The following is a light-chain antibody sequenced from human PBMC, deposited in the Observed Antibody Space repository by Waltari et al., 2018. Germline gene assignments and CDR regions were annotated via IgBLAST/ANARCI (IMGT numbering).Light chain of an antibody. CDR3: MQARQTPWT. V-gene: IGKV2-28*01. J-gene: IGKJ1*01. CDR2: LGT. CDR1: QSLLHSNGYNY. Sequence: DIVMTQSPLSLPVTPGEPASISCRSSQSLLHSNGYNYLDWYLQKHGQSPQLLIYLGTNRASGVADRFSGSGSGTDFTLKSSRVEAEDVGVYYCMQARQTPWTFGQGTKVEIK.